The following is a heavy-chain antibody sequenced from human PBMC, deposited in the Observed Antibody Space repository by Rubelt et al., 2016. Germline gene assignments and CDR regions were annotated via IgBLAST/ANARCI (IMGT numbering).Heavy chain of an antibody. Sequence: QVQLQESGPGLVKPSETLSLTCTVSGGSISSYYWSWIRQPPGKGLEWIGYIYYSGSTNYNPSLKSRVTISVDTSKNQFSLKLSSVTAADTAVYYCATGEYSGRFFDYWGQGTLVTVSS. CDR1: GGSISSYY. D-gene: IGHD3-10*01. CDR2: IYYSGST. J-gene: IGHJ4*02. CDR3: ATGEYSGRFFDY. V-gene: IGHV4-59*01.